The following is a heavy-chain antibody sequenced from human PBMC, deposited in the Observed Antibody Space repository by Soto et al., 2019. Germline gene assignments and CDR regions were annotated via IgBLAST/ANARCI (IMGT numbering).Heavy chain of an antibody. Sequence: SETLSLTCTVSGGSISSSSYYWGWIRQPPGKGLEWIGSIYYSGSTYYNPSLKSRVTISVDTSKNRFSLKLSSVTAADTAVYYCATLDMVYAIFFCRPDYGDYAGCAFDIWGQGTMVTVSS. CDR1: GGSISSSSYY. D-gene: IGHD2-8*01. J-gene: IGHJ3*02. V-gene: IGHV4-39*01. CDR2: IYYSGST. CDR3: ATLDMVYAIFFCRPDYGDYAGCAFDI.